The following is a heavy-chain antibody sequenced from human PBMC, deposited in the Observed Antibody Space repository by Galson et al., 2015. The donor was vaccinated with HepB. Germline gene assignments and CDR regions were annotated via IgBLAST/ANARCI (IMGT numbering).Heavy chain of an antibody. CDR2: IIPIFGTA. CDR3: ARDSEGAVVGWLQLSDHDAFDI. J-gene: IGHJ3*02. D-gene: IGHD5-24*01. CDR1: GGTFSSYA. V-gene: IGHV1-69*06. Sequence: SGGTFSSYAISWVRQAPGQGLEWMGGIIPIFGTANYAQKFQGRVTITADKSTSTAYMELSSLRSEDTAVYYCARDSEGAVVGWLQLSDHDAFDIWGQGTMVTVSS.